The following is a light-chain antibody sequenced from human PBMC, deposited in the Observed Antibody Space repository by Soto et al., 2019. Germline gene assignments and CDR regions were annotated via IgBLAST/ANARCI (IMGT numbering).Light chain of an antibody. CDR3: QQRSNWPPLT. J-gene: IGKJ4*01. Sequence: DIVLTQSPATLYLSPLERATLPCRASQSVSSYLAWYQQKPGQAPRLLIYDASNRATGIPARFSGSGSGTDFTLTISSLEPEDFAVYYCQQRSNWPPLTFGGGTKVAIK. V-gene: IGKV3-11*01. CDR2: DAS. CDR1: QSVSSY.